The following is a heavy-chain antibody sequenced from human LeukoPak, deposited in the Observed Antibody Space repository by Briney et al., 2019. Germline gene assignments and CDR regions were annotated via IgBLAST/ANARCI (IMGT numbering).Heavy chain of an antibody. CDR2: ISAYNGNT. CDR1: GYTFTSYG. J-gene: IGHJ4*02. D-gene: IGHD6-13*01. V-gene: IGHV1-18*01. CDR3: ASRQEYSSSGYLFDY. Sequence: GASVKVSCKASGYTFTSYGISWVRQAPGQGLEWMGWISAYNGNTNYAQKLQGRVTMTTDTSTSTAYMELRSLRSDDTAVYYCASRQEYSSSGYLFDYGGQGPLVTVPS.